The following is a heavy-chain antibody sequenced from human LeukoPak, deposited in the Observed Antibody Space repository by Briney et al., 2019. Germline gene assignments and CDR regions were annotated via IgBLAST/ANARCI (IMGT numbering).Heavy chain of an antibody. CDR1: GYTFTGYY. CDR2: INPNSGGT. V-gene: IGHV1-2*02. J-gene: IGHJ4*02. Sequence: GASVKVSCKASGYTFTGYYMHWVRQAPGQGLEWMGWINPNSGGTNYAQKFQGRVTMTRDTSISTAYMELSRLRSDDTAVYYCARGRAYDFWSGYYIGGNNWGQGTLVTVSP. CDR3: ARGRAYDFWSGYYIGGNN. D-gene: IGHD3-3*01.